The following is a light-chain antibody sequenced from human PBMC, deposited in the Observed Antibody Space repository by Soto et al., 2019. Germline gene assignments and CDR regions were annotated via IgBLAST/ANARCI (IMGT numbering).Light chain of an antibody. CDR2: GPS. Sequence: EIVLTQSPATLSVSPGTRATLSCKASQSISTNLAWYQQQPGQAPRLLIYGPSTRAPGIPARFSGSGSGTEFTLTISSLQSEDFAIYYCQQYNNWPPWTFGQGTKVEV. CDR3: QQYNNWPPWT. J-gene: IGKJ1*01. V-gene: IGKV3-15*01. CDR1: QSISTN.